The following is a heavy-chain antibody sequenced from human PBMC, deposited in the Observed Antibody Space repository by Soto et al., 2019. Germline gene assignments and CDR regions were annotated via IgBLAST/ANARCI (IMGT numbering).Heavy chain of an antibody. CDR2: ISHRGTT. D-gene: IGHD4-4*01. V-gene: IGHV4-34*01. CDR3: ARGRSVYSANAHTWFDP. Sequence: QVQLQQWGAGLLKPSETLSLTCAVNNGYSGSFSGNYWSWIRQPRGKGLEWIGEISHRGTTNYNPSLKSRVTISMDKSRDQFSLTLTSVTAADTAVYYCARGRSVYSANAHTWFDPWGQGTLVTVSS. CDR1: NGYSGSFSGNY. J-gene: IGHJ5*02.